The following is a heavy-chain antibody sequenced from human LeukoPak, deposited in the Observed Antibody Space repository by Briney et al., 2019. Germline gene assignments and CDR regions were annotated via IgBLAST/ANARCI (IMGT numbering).Heavy chain of an antibody. CDR1: GGSISSHF. J-gene: IGHJ4*02. Sequence: SETLSLTCTVSGGSISSHFWSWIRQPPGKGLEWIGYIHYSGSTNYNPSLKSRVTISVDTSKNQFSLKLSSVTAADTAVYYCARDGYSGSSLFDYWGQGTLVTVSS. CDR2: IHYSGST. V-gene: IGHV4-59*11. D-gene: IGHD1-26*01. CDR3: ARDGYSGSSLFDY.